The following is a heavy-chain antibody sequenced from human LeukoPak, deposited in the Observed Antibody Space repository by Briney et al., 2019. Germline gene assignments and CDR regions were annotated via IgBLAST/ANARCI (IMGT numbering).Heavy chain of an antibody. J-gene: IGHJ4*02. D-gene: IGHD3-22*01. CDR2: ISSSGGGT. V-gene: IGHV3-23*01. CDR1: GFTFSSYA. CDR3: AKAYYYDSSGYYYLIFDY. Sequence: GGSLRLSCAAFGFTFSSYAMSWVRQAPGKGLEWVSAISSSGGGTYYADSVKGRFTISRDNSKNTLYLQMNSLRAEDTAIYYYAKAYYYDSSGYYYLIFDYWGQGTLVTVSS.